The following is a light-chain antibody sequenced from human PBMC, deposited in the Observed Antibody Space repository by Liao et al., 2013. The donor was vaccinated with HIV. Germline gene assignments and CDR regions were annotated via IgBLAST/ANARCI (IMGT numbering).Light chain of an antibody. Sequence: SYVLTQPPSVSVAPGKTARITCGGNNIGSKSVHWYQQKPGQAPVLVIYYDGDRPSGIPERFSGSNSGNTATLTISRVEAGDEADYYCYAVADNIWVFGGGTKLTVL. CDR3: YAVADNIWV. CDR2: YDG. CDR1: NIGSKS. J-gene: IGLJ3*02. V-gene: IGLV3-21*01.